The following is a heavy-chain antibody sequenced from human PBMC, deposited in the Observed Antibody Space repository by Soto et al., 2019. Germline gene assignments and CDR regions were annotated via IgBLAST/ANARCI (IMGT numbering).Heavy chain of an antibody. CDR3: AHMAVAGKDYSGMDV. V-gene: IGHV2-5*01. Sequence: TLSLTCTVSGGSTSSYYWSCIRQPPGKALEGLALSYWNDDKRYSPSLKSRLTITKDTSKNQVVLTMTNMDPVDTATYYCAHMAVAGKDYSGMDVWGQGTTVNVSS. CDR2: SYWNDDK. CDR1: GGSTSSYY. D-gene: IGHD6-19*01. J-gene: IGHJ6*02.